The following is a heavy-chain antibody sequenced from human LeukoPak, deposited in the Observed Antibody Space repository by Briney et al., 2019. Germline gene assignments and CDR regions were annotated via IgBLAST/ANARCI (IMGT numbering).Heavy chain of an antibody. V-gene: IGHV1-18*01. Sequence: GASVKVSCKASGYTFTSYGISWVRQAPGQGLEWMGWISAYNGNTNCAQKLQGRVTMTTDTSTSTAYMELRSLRSDDTAVYYCARAVLRFLEWLSEPTIDYWGQGTLVTVSS. J-gene: IGHJ4*02. CDR3: ARAVLRFLEWLSEPTIDY. D-gene: IGHD3-3*01. CDR2: ISAYNGNT. CDR1: GYTFTSYG.